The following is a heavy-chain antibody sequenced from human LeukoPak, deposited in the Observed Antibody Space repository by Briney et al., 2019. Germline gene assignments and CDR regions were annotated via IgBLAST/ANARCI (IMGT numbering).Heavy chain of an antibody. CDR3: AKALYDGLRAVADY. CDR2: ISSSSSYI. V-gene: IGHV3-21*04. Sequence: PGGSLRLSCAASGFTFSSYSMNWVRQAPGKGLEWVSSISSSSSYIYYADSVKGRFTISRDNAKNSLYLQMNSLRAEDTALYYCAKALYDGLRAVADYWGQGTLVTVSS. CDR1: GFTFSSYS. J-gene: IGHJ4*02. D-gene: IGHD6-19*01.